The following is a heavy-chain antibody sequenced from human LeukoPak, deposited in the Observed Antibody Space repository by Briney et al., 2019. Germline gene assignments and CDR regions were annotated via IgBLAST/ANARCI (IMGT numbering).Heavy chain of an antibody. CDR3: ANWAATIRNFNY. CDR1: GYTFTDYY. J-gene: IGHJ4*02. Sequence: ASVKVFCKASGYTFTDYYIHWVRQAPGQGLEWMGWIDPNSGGTNFAQKFQGRVTMTTDTSITTAYMELTRLRSDDTAVYYCANWAATIRNFNYWGQGTLVTVSS. CDR2: IDPNSGGT. V-gene: IGHV1-2*02. D-gene: IGHD5-12*01.